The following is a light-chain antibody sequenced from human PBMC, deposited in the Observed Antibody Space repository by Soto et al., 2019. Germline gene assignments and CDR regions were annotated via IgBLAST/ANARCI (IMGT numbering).Light chain of an antibody. V-gene: IGLV2-14*03. J-gene: IGLJ2*01. CDR1: SSEIGGYNY. Sequence: QSALTQPASVSGSPGQSITISCTGTSSEIGGYNYVSWYQLHPGKPPKLMIYDVSIRPSGVSNRFSGSKSGNTASLTISGLQAEDETDYYCSSYTSSSSVIFGGGTKLTVL. CDR2: DVS. CDR3: SSYTSSSSVI.